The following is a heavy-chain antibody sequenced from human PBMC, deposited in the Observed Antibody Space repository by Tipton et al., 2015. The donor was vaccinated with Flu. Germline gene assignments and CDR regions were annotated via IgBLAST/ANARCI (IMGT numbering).Heavy chain of an antibody. J-gene: IGHJ4*02. D-gene: IGHD3-16*01. CDR3: ARYSSLGHFDY. CDR1: GGSISSYY. Sequence: LRLSCTVSGGSISSYYWSWIRQPAGKGLEWIGRIYTSGSTNYNPSLKSRVTMSVDTSKNQFSLKLSSVTAADTAVYYCARYSSLGHFDYWGRGTLVTVSS. V-gene: IGHV4-4*07. CDR2: IYTSGST.